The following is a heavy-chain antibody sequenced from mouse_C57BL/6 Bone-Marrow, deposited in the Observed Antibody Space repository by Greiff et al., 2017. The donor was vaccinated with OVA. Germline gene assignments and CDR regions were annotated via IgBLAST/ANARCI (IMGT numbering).Heavy chain of an antibody. CDR1: GIDFSRYW. CDR3: ARAYYSPWAFAY. D-gene: IGHD2-12*01. J-gene: IGHJ3*01. Sequence: EVKLLQSGGGLVQPGGSLKLSCAASGIDFSRYWMSWVRRAPGKGLEWIGEINPDSSTINYAPSLKDKFIISRDNAKNTLYLQMSKVRSEDTALYYCARAYYSPWAFAYWGQGTLVTVSA. V-gene: IGHV4-1*01. CDR2: INPDSSTI.